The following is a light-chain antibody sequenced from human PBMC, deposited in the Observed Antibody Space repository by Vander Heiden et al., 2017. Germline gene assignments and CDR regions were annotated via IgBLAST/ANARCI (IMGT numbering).Light chain of an antibody. CDR1: QGISSY. Sequence: IQLTQSPSSLSASVGDRVTITCRASQGISSYLAWYQQKPGKAPKLLIYAASTLQSGVKSRFSGSGYGTDFTLTISSLQPEDFATYYCQQRNSDHSPITFGQGTLLEIK. CDR2: AAS. CDR3: QQRNSDHSPIT. V-gene: IGKV1-9*01. J-gene: IGKJ5*01.